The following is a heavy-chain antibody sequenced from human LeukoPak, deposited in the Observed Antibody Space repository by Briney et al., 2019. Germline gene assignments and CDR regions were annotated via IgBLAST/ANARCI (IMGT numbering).Heavy chain of an antibody. CDR2: MNPNSGNT. V-gene: IGHV1-8*01. CDR1: GYTFTSYD. J-gene: IGHJ4*02. CDR3: ARDSSSWSSRTFDY. Sequence: ASVKVSCKASGYTFTSYDINWVQQATGQGLEWMGWMNPNSGNTGYAQKFQGGVTMTRNTSISTAYMELSSLRSEDTAVYYCARDSSSWSSRTFDYWGQGTLVTVSS. D-gene: IGHD6-13*01.